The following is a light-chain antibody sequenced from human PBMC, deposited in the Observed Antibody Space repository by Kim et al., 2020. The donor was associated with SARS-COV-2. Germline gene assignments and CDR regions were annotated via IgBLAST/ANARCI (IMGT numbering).Light chain of an antibody. CDR3: PLSLRAPNT. CDR1: QSVRNNY. J-gene: IGKJ2*01. V-gene: IGKV3-20*01. CDR2: DAS. Sequence: EIVLTQSPGTLSLSPGERATLSCRASQSVRNNYLAWYQQKPGQVHRLLIYDASIRATGIPDRFSASGSGTDFTLTISRLEPEDSAVYFCPLSLRAPNTSAQGP.